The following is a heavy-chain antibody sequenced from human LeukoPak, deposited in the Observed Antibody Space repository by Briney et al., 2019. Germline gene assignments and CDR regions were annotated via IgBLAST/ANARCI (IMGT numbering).Heavy chain of an antibody. CDR2: INAGNGNT. CDR3: ARGYYYGSGSYNRGAFDY. J-gene: IGHJ4*02. D-gene: IGHD3-10*01. Sequence: ASVKVSCKASGYTFTNYAMNWVRQAPGQGLEWMGWINAGNGNTKSSQKFQGRVTITRDTSASTASMELSSLRSEDTAVYYCARGYYYGSGSYNRGAFDYWGQGTLVTVSS. V-gene: IGHV1-3*01. CDR1: GYTFTNYA.